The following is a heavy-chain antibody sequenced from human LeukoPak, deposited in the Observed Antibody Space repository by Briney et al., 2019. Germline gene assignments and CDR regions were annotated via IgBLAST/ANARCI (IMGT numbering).Heavy chain of an antibody. CDR2: ISSNGGRT. CDR1: GFTFSSYA. D-gene: IGHD1-26*01. J-gene: IGHJ4*02. Sequence: GGSLRLSCAASGFTFSSYAMHWVRQAPGKGLEYVSAISSNGGRTYYANSVKGRFTISRDNSKDTLYLQMGSLRAEDMAVYYCARVGYSGSYSDYWGQGTLVTVSS. CDR3: ARVGYSGSYSDY. V-gene: IGHV3-64*01.